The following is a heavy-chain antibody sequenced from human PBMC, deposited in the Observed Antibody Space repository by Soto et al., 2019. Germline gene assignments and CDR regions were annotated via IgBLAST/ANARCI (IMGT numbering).Heavy chain of an antibody. V-gene: IGHV3-23*01. CDR2: ISGSGGST. J-gene: IGHJ6*02. CDR3: AVGNSSGWPEYYYYGMDV. Sequence: PGGSLRLSCAASGFTFSSYAMSWVRQAPGKGLEWVSAISGSGGSTYYADSVKGRFTISRDNSKNTLYLQMNSLRAEDTAVYYCAVGNSSGWPEYYYYGMDVWGQGTTVTVSS. CDR1: GFTFSSYA. D-gene: IGHD6-19*01.